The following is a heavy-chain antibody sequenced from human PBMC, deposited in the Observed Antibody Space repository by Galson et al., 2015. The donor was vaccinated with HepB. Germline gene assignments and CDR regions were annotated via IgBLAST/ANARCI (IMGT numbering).Heavy chain of an antibody. Sequence: SLRLSCAASGFTFSNYWMSWVRQAPGKGLEWVANIKQDGSEKHYVDSVKGRFTISTDYAKNSLYLQMNSLRAEDTAVYYCARDVSGSYDYWGQGTLVTVSS. V-gene: IGHV3-7*03. CDR2: IKQDGSEK. CDR1: GFTFSNYW. D-gene: IGHD1-26*01. J-gene: IGHJ4*02. CDR3: ARDVSGSYDY.